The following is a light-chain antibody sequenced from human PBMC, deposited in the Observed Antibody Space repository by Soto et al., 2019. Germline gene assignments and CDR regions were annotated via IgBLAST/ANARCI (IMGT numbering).Light chain of an antibody. CDR3: QQYGSSGT. CDR2: GAS. V-gene: IGKV3-20*01. CDR1: QSVSNNY. J-gene: IGKJ1*01. Sequence: EIVLVPAPGALSSSPGGRATLSCRASQSVSNNYLAWYQQKPGQAPRLLIYGASNRATGIPDRFSGSGSGTDFTLTISRLEPEDFAVYYCQQYGSSGTFGQGTKVDI.